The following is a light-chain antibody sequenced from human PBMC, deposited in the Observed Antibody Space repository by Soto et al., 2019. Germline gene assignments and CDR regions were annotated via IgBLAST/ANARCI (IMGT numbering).Light chain of an antibody. V-gene: IGKV3D-15*01. Sequence: EKVLKHSLGTLSLPIGERATXSCRASQTVNNNYVAWYQQKPGQAHRLLIFRASKKATGIADRLSGSGSGTEFTLTISRLQSEDFAVYYCHQYNDSPLTFGGGGKLDIK. J-gene: IGKJ4*01. CDR1: QTVNNN. CDR2: RAS. CDR3: HQYNDSPLT.